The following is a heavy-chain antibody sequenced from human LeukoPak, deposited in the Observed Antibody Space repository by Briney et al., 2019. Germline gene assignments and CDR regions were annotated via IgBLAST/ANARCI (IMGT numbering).Heavy chain of an antibody. CDR2: IYYSGST. Sequence: SETLSLTCTVSGGSISSSSYYWGWIRQPPGKGLEWIGSIYYSGSTYYNPSLKSRVTISVDTSKNQFSLKLSSVTAADTAVYYCASLRVGRSYWGQGTLVIVSS. D-gene: IGHD3-3*01. J-gene: IGHJ4*02. CDR1: GGSISSSSYY. CDR3: ASLRVGRSY. V-gene: IGHV4-39*01.